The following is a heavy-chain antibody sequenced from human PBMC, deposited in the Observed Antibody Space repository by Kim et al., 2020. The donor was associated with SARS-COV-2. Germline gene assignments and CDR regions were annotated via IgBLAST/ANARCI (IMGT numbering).Heavy chain of an antibody. CDR3: AKDRYYYDSSGSLV. CDR2: ISYDGSNK. Sequence: GGSLRLSCAASGFTFSSYGMHWVRQAPGKGLEWVAVISYDGSNKYYADSVKGRFTISRDNSKNTLYLQMNSLRAEDTAVYYCAKDRYYYDSSGSLVWGQGTLVTVSS. J-gene: IGHJ4*02. D-gene: IGHD3-22*01. V-gene: IGHV3-30*18. CDR1: GFTFSSYG.